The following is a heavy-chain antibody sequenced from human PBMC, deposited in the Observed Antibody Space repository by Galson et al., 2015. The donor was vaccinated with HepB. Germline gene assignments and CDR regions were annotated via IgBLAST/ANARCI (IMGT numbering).Heavy chain of an antibody. CDR1: GGTFSSYA. Sequence: SVKVSCKASGGTFSSYAISWVRQAPGQGLEWMGGIIPIFGTANYAQKFQGRVTITADESTSTAHMELSSLRSEDTAVYYCARLLTTVVTEDAFDIWGQGTMVTVSS. CDR2: IIPIFGTA. V-gene: IGHV1-69*13. D-gene: IGHD4-23*01. J-gene: IGHJ3*02. CDR3: ARLLTTVVTEDAFDI.